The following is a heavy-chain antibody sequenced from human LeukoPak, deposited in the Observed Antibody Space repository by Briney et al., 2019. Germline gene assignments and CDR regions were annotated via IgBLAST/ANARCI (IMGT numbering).Heavy chain of an antibody. CDR3: TTELTPANWGSFDY. CDR2: IKSKTDGGTT. D-gene: IGHD7-27*01. Sequence: PGGSLRLSCAASGFTFSNAWMSWVRQAPGKGLEWVGRIKSKTDGGTTDYAAPVKGRSTISRDDSKNTLYLQMNSLKTEDTAVYYCTTELTPANWGSFDYWGQGTLVTVSS. CDR1: GFTFSNAW. J-gene: IGHJ4*02. V-gene: IGHV3-15*01.